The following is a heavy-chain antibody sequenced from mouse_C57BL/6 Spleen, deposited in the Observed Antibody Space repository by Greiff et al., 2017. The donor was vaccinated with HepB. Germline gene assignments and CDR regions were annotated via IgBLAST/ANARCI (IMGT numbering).Heavy chain of an antibody. D-gene: IGHD1-1*01. CDR1: GYTFTDYN. CDR2: INPNNGGT. CDR3: ARSLYGSSYGYAMDY. J-gene: IGHJ4*01. V-gene: IGHV1-18*01. Sequence: EVQLQQSGPELVKPGASVKIPCKASGYTFTDYNMDWVKQSHGKSLEWIGDINPNNGGTIYNQKFKGKATLTVDKSSSTAYMELRSLTSEDTAVYYCARSLYGSSYGYAMDYWGQGTSVTVSS.